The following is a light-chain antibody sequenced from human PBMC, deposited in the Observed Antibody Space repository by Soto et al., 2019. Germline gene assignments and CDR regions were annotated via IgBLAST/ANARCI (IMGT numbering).Light chain of an antibody. J-gene: IGLJ1*01. CDR2: GNT. V-gene: IGLV1-40*01. CDR3: QSYDSSLSASYV. Sequence: QSVLTQPPSVSEAPGQRVTISCTGSSSNIGAGYEVHWYQHLPGKAPKLLIYGNTNRPSGVPDRFSGSKSGTSASLAITGLQAEDEADYYCQSYDSSLSASYVFGGGTKVTVL. CDR1: SSNIGAGYE.